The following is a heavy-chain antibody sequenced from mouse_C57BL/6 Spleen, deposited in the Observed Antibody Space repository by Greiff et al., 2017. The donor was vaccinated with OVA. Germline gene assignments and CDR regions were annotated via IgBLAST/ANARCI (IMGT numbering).Heavy chain of an antibody. CDR1: GYAFSSYW. Sequence: QVQLQQSGAELVKPGASVKISCKASGYAFSSYWMNWVKQRPGKGLEWIGQIYPGDGDTNYNGKFKGKATLTADKSSSTAYMQLSSLTSEDSAVYFCARSPPGSYWYFDVWGTGTTVTVSS. D-gene: IGHD1-1*01. J-gene: IGHJ1*03. CDR3: ARSPPGSYWYFDV. V-gene: IGHV1-80*01. CDR2: IYPGDGDT.